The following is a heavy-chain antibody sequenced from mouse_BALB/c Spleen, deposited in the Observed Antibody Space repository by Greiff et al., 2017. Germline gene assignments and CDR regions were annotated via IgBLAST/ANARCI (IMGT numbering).Heavy chain of an antibody. CDR2: IDPSDSYT. V-gene: IGHV1-69*02. CDR3: AREGGSYFDY. Sequence: QVQLQQPGAELVKPGASVKLSCKASGYTFTSYWMHWVKQRPGQGLEWIGEIDPSDSYTNYNQKFKGKATLTVDKSSSTAYMQLSSLTSEDSAVYYCAREGGSYFDYWGQGTTLTVSS. J-gene: IGHJ2*01. CDR1: GYTFTSYW.